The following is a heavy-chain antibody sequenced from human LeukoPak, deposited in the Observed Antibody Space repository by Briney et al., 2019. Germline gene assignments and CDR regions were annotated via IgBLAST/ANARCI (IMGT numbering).Heavy chain of an antibody. D-gene: IGHD6-19*01. CDR1: GGSFSGYY. Sequence: SETLSLSCAVSGGSFSGYYWSWLRQPPGKGLEWIGEINHSGSTNYNPSLKSRVTISVDTSKNQFSLKLSSVTAADTAVYYCAFSSSGWDYFDYWGQGTLVTVSS. CDR3: AFSSSGWDYFDY. CDR2: INHSGST. V-gene: IGHV4-34*01. J-gene: IGHJ4*02.